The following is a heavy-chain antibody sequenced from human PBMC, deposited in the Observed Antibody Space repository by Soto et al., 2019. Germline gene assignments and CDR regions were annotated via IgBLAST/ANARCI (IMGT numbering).Heavy chain of an antibody. J-gene: IGHJ6*02. D-gene: IGHD5-12*01. V-gene: IGHV4-30-2*01. Sequence: SVTLSLTCAVSGGSISSGGYSWSWIRQPPGKGLEWIGYIHHSGSTYYNPSLKSRVTILVDRSKNQFSLKLSSVTAADTAVYYCARDSGPHGMDVWGQGTTVTVSS. CDR2: IHHSGST. CDR3: ARDSGPHGMDV. CDR1: GGSISSGGYS.